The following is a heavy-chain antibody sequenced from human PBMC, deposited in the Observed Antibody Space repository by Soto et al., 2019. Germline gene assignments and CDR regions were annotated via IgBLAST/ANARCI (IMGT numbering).Heavy chain of an antibody. J-gene: IGHJ6*02. CDR1: GGSFSGYY. Sequence: SETLSLTCAVYGGSFSGYYWSWIRQPPGKGLEWIGEINHSGSTNYNPSLKSRVTISGDTAKNQLFLKLISVTAADTAVYYCARGGPYDFWSGYGMDVWGQGTTVTVSS. D-gene: IGHD3-3*01. CDR3: ARGGPYDFWSGYGMDV. CDR2: INHSGST. V-gene: IGHV4-34*01.